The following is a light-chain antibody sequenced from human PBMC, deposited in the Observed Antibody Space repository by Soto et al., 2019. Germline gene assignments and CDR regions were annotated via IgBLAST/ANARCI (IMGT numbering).Light chain of an antibody. J-gene: IGKJ1*01. CDR1: HSLVYRDGIAY. Sequence: DVVMTQSPVSLPVTLGQPASIFCRSSHSLVYRDGIAYLSWFQQRPGQSPRRLIYMASNRDSGVLDRFSGSGSGTDFTLQINRVEAEDVGVYYCMQGTHWPPTFGRGTRVEIK. CDR2: MAS. CDR3: MQGTHWPPT. V-gene: IGKV2-30*01.